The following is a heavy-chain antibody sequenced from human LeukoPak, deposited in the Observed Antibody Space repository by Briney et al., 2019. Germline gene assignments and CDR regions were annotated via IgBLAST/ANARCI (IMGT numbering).Heavy chain of an antibody. V-gene: IGHV3-53*01. D-gene: IGHD1-14*01. J-gene: IGHJ4*02. Sequence: GGSLRLSCVASGGRRVIKKKSWVRQAPGKGLEWVSLIYSGGAIRYADSVKGRFTISRDSSKNTLFLQMNDLTVEDTARYYCARRPGNWGQGILVTVSS. CDR1: GGRRVIKK. CDR2: IYSGGAI. CDR3: ARRPGN.